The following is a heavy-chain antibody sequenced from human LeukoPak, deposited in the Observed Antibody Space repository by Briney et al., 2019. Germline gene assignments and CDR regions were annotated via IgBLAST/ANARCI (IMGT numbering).Heavy chain of an antibody. Sequence: ASVKVSCKASGYTFTSYGISWVRQAPGQGLEWMGWISAYNGNTNYAQKLQGRVTMTTDTSTSAAYMELRSLRSDDTAVYYCARGDYDFWSGYVDYWGQGTLVTVSS. CDR3: ARGDYDFWSGYVDY. CDR1: GYTFTSYG. J-gene: IGHJ4*02. CDR2: ISAYNGNT. V-gene: IGHV1-18*01. D-gene: IGHD3-3*01.